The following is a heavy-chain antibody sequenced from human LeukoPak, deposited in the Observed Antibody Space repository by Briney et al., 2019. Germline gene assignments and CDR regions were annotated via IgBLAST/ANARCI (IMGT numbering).Heavy chain of an antibody. CDR2: ISWNSGSI. D-gene: IGHD3-3*01. Sequence: GGSLRLSCAASGFTFDDYAMHWVRQAPGKGLEWVSGISWNSGSIGYADSVKGRFTISRDNAKNSLYLQMNSLRAEDTAVYYCARFTIRRYFDYWGQGTLVTVSS. V-gene: IGHV3-9*01. CDR1: GFTFDDYA. CDR3: ARFTIRRYFDY. J-gene: IGHJ4*02.